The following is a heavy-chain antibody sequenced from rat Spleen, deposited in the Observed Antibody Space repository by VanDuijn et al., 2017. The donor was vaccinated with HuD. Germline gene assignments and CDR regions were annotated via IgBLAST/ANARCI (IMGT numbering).Heavy chain of an antibody. CDR2: ISYDGTAT. CDR1: GFTFSNYY. J-gene: IGHJ4*01. CDR3: ARHYGGYSEYVMDA. Sequence: EVQLVESGGGLAQPGRSMKFSCVGSGFTFSNYYMAWVRQAPTKGLEWVASISYDGTATYYRDSVKGRFTIFRNNAKSTLFLQMDSLRSEDTATYYCARHYGGYSEYVMDAWGQGASVTVSS. D-gene: IGHD1-11*01. V-gene: IGHV5-22*01.